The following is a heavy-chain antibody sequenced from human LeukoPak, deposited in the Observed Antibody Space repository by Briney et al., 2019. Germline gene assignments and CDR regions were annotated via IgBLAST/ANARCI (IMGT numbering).Heavy chain of an antibody. Sequence: GGSLRLSCAASGFTFSSYWMSWVRQAPGKGLEWVANKKQDGSEKYYVDSVKGRFTVSRDNAKSSLYLQMHSLRAEDTAVYYCARVPYCTNGVCYARYYFDYWGQGTLVTVSS. CDR1: GFTFSSYW. CDR3: ARVPYCTNGVCYARYYFDY. V-gene: IGHV3-7*01. CDR2: KKQDGSEK. J-gene: IGHJ4*02. D-gene: IGHD2-8*01.